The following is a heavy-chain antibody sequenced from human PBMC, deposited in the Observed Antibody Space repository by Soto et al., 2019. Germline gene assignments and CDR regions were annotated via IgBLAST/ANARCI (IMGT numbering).Heavy chain of an antibody. CDR2: ISGSGGST. V-gene: IGHV3-23*01. J-gene: IGHJ4*02. D-gene: IGHD6-13*01. CDR1: GFTFSSYA. CDR3: AKDGPLYSSSWYPLFDY. Sequence: EVQLLESGGGLVQPGGSLRLSCAASGFTFSSYAMSWVRQAPGKGLEWVSAISGSGGSTYYADSVKGRFTISRDNSKNTLYLQMNSLRAEDTAVYYCAKDGPLYSSSWYPLFDYWGQGTLVTVSS.